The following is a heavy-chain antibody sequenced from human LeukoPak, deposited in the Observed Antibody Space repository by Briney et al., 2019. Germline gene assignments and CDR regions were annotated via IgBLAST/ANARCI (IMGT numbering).Heavy chain of an antibody. CDR1: GFTFSSYA. J-gene: IGHJ2*01. Sequence: GGSLRLSCTASGFTFSSYAMNWVRQAPGKGLEWVSYISSSSDTVFYPESVKGRFTISRDNAKNSLYLQIYSLRDDDTAVYYCARDDTGNSGHFDLWGRGTLVTVSS. V-gene: IGHV3-48*02. CDR3: ARDDTGNSGHFDL. D-gene: IGHD1-1*01. CDR2: ISSSSDTV.